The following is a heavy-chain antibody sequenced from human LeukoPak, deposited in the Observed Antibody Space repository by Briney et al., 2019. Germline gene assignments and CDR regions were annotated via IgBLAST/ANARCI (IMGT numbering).Heavy chain of an antibody. CDR3: ARDAGIAAAGPSYDY. CDR2: ISSSGSTI. Sequence: PGGSLRLSCAASGFTFSSYEMNWVRQAPGEGLEWVSYISSSGSTIYYADSVKGRFTISRDNAKNSLYLQMNSLRAEDTAVYYCARDAGIAAAGPSYDYWGQGTLVTVSS. D-gene: IGHD6-13*01. CDR1: GFTFSSYE. V-gene: IGHV3-48*03. J-gene: IGHJ4*02.